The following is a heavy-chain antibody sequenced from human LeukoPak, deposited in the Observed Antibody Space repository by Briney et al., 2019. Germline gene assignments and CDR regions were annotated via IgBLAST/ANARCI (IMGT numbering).Heavy chain of an antibody. CDR1: GGSFSGYY. CDR2: INHSGST. V-gene: IGHV4-34*01. CDR3: ARGVRDYVWGSYRTIWLYDY. D-gene: IGHD3-16*01. Sequence: SETLSLTCAVYGGSFSGYYWGWIRQPPGKGLEWIGEINHSGSTNYNPSLKSRVTISVDTSKNQFSLKLSSVTAADTAVYYCARGVRDYVWGSYRTIWLYDYWGQGTLVTVSS. J-gene: IGHJ4*02.